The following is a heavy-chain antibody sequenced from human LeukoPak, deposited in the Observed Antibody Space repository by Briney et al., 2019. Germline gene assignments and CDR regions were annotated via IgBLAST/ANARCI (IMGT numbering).Heavy chain of an antibody. Sequence: GGSLRLSCAASGFTVSSNYMSWVRQAPGQGLEWVSVIYDGGSTYYADSVKGRFTISRDNSKNTLYLQMNSLRAEDTAVYYCARDSGSYHGAFDIWGQGTMVTVSS. D-gene: IGHD1-26*01. CDR1: GFTVSSNY. J-gene: IGHJ3*02. CDR3: ARDSGSYHGAFDI. CDR2: IYDGGST. V-gene: IGHV3-53*01.